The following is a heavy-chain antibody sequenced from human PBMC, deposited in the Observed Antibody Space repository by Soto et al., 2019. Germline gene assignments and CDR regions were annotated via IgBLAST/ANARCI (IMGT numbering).Heavy chain of an antibody. D-gene: IGHD4-17*01. V-gene: IGHV3-72*01. J-gene: IGHJ5*01. CDR2: IRNKAKSYTA. CDR3: ARADYGGNSDS. CDR1: GFTFSDHY. Sequence: EVQLVESGGGLVQPGGSLRLSCAASGFTFSDHYMDWVRQAPGKGLEWVGRIRNKAKSYTADYTASVKGRFTISRDDSENALYLQMSSLNSEDTAMYYCARADYGGNSDSWGQGTPVTVSS.